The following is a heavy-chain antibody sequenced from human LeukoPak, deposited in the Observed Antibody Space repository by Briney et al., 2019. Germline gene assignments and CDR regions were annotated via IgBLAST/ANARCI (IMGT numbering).Heavy chain of an antibody. J-gene: IGHJ4*02. D-gene: IGHD3-3*01. CDR1: GFTFSSYA. V-gene: IGHV3-23*01. CDR2: ISGSGGST. CDR3: AKDKYLEYDFWSGSFDY. Sequence: GGSLRLSCAAFGFTFSSYAMSWVRQAPGKGLEWVSAISGSGGSTYYADSVKGRFTISRDNSKNTLYLQMNSLRAEDTAVYYCAKDKYLEYDFWSGSFDYWGQGTLVTVSS.